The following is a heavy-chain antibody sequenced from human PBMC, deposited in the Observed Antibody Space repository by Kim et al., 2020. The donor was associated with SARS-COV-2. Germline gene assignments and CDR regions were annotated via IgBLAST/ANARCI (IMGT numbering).Heavy chain of an antibody. Sequence: GGSLRLSCAASGFTFSTYGMHWVRQAPGKGLEWVALMSYDGSTKYYADSMKGRFTISRDNSENTLYLQPNSLRPEDTAVYYCAKALLRGVNFYYYGMDVWGQGTTVTVSS. V-gene: IGHV3-30*18. CDR1: GFTFSTYG. CDR2: MSYDGSTK. J-gene: IGHJ6*02. D-gene: IGHD3-10*01. CDR3: AKALLRGVNFYYYGMDV.